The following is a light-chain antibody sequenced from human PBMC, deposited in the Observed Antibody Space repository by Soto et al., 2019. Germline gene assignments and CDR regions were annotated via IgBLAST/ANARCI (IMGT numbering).Light chain of an antibody. V-gene: IGKV3-20*01. Sequence: EIVLTQSPGTLSLSPGERATLSCRASQSVSSSFLAWYQQKPGQAPRLLIYGASSRATGIPDRFSGSASGTDFTLTISRLEPGDFAVYYCQQYGSSPLTFGQGTKLEIK. CDR1: QSVSSSF. J-gene: IGKJ2*01. CDR2: GAS. CDR3: QQYGSSPLT.